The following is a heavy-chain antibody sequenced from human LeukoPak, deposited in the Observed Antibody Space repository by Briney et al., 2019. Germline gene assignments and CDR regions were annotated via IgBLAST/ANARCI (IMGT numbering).Heavy chain of an antibody. Sequence: SETLSLTCTASGGSISSYYWSWIRQPPGKGLEWIGYIYYSGTTNYNPSLKSRVTISVDTSKNQFSLKLSSVTAADTAVYYCARGVYIAAAQYAYWGQGTLVTVSS. CDR3: ARGVYIAAAQYAY. D-gene: IGHD6-13*01. J-gene: IGHJ4*02. CDR1: GGSISSYY. V-gene: IGHV4-59*01. CDR2: IYYSGTT.